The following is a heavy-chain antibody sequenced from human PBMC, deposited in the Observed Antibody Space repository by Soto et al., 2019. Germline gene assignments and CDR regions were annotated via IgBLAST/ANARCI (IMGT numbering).Heavy chain of an antibody. CDR1: GGSISSGGYS. CDR3: TTVMIVVVPHYYYYGMDV. J-gene: IGHJ6*02. V-gene: IGHV4-30-2*01. Sequence: SETLSLTCAVSGGSISSGGYSWGWIRQPPGKGLEWIGYIYHSGTTDYAAPVKGRFTISRDDSKNTLYLQMNSLKTEDTAVYYCTTVMIVVVPHYYYYGMDVWGQGTTVTVSS. D-gene: IGHD3-22*01. CDR2: IYHSGTT.